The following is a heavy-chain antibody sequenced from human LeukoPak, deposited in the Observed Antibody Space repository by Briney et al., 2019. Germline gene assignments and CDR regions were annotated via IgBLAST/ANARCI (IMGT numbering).Heavy chain of an antibody. CDR3: ARGYSSGWYLGDFDY. Sequence: GASVKVSCKASGYTFTSYGISWVRQAPGQGLEWMGWISAYNGNTNYAQKLQGRVTMTTDTSTSTAYMELRSLRSDDTAVYYCARGYSSGWYLGDFDYWGQGTLVTVSS. D-gene: IGHD6-19*01. V-gene: IGHV1-18*01. J-gene: IGHJ4*02. CDR2: ISAYNGNT. CDR1: GYTFTSYG.